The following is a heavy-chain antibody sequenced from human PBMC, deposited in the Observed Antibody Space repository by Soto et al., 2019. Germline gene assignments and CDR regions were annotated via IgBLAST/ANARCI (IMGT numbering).Heavy chain of an antibody. D-gene: IGHD3-22*01. CDR1: GFTFSSYA. V-gene: IGHV3-23*01. J-gene: IGHJ4*02. CDR3: AKTLYYYDTSGYQ. CDR2: ISGSGYST. Sequence: EVQLLESGGGLVQPGGSLRLSCAASGFTFSSYAMRWVRQAPGRGREWVSAISGSGYSTYYADSVKGRFTISRDNSKNTLYLQMNSLRAEDTAVYYCAKTLYYYDTSGYQWGQGTLVTVSS.